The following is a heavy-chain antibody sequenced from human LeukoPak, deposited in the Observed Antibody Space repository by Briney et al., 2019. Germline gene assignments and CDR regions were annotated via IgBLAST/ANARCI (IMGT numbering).Heavy chain of an antibody. V-gene: IGHV4-59*01. CDR3: AGASGNWNYGLDY. Sequence: SETLSLTCTVSGGSISSYYWSWIRQPPGKGLEWIGYIYYSGSTNYNPSLKSRVTISVDTSKNQFSLKLSSVSAADTAVYYCAGASGNWNYGLDYWGQGTLVTVSS. CDR1: GGSISSYY. CDR2: IYYSGST. J-gene: IGHJ4*02. D-gene: IGHD1-7*01.